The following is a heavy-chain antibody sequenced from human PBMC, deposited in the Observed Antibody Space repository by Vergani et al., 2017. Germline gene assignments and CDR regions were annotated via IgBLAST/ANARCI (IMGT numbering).Heavy chain of an antibody. CDR2: IYTSGST. V-gene: IGHV4-61*02. J-gene: IGHJ6*02. D-gene: IGHD3-22*01. CDR3: ARDPKNYYDSSGYYYPYYYGMDV. Sequence: QVQLQESGPGLVKPSQTLSLTCTVSGGSISSGSYYWSWIRQPAGKGLEWIGRIYTSGSTNYNPSLKSRFTISVDTSKNQFSLKLSSVTAADTAVYYCARDPKNYYDSSGYYYPYYYGMDVWGQGTTVTVSS. CDR1: GGSISSGSYY.